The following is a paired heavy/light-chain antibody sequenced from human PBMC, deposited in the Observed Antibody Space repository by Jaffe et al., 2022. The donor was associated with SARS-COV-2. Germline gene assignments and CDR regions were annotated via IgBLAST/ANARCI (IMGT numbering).Light chain of an antibody. Sequence: QSALTQPASVSGSPGQSITISCTGTSSDVGDYNFVSWYQQHPGKAPKLMIYEVTNRPSGVSDRFSGSKSGNTASLTISGLQAEDEADYYCSSYTRRSTFVVFGGGTKLTVL. V-gene: IGLV2-14*01. CDR2: EVT. CDR3: SSYTRRSTFVV. J-gene: IGLJ2*01. CDR1: SSDVGDYNF.
Heavy chain of an antibody. CDR1: GYSFTTNW. D-gene: IGHD5-18*01. V-gene: IGHV5-51*01. CDR2: IFPDDSDT. J-gene: IGHJ4*02. Sequence: EVQLVQSGAEVKKPGESLKISCKGSGYSFTTNWIGWVRQMPGKGLEWMGIIFPDDSDTRYSPSFQGQVTISADKSITTAYLQWSSLKASDTAMYYCATSPRYSYAYSWGQGTLVTVSS. CDR3: ATSPRYSYAYS.